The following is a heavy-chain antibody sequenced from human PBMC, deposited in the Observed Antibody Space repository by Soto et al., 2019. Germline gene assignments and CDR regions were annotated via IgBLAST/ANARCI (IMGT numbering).Heavy chain of an antibody. CDR1: GFTFSSYG. D-gene: IGHD6-19*01. V-gene: IGHV3-30*18. CDR3: AKAGNSGWYGYYFDY. Sequence: GGSLRLSCAASGFTFSSYGMHWVRQAPGKGLEWVAVISYDGSNKYYADSVKGRFTIPRDNSKNTLYLQMNSPRAEDTAVYYCAKAGNSGWYGYYFDYWGQGTLVTVSS. J-gene: IGHJ4*02. CDR2: ISYDGSNK.